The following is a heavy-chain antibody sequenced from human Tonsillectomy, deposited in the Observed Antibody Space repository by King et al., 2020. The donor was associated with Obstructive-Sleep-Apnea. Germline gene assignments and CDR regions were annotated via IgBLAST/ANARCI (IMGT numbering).Heavy chain of an antibody. V-gene: IGHV3-23*04. Sequence: VQLVESGGGLVQPGGSLRLSCAASGFTFSSYAMSWVRQAPGKGLEWVSGISGSGGCTYYADSVKGRFTISRDNSKNTLFLPMNSLRAEDTAIYYCAKSIPVAASPPWGQGTLVTVSS. CDR1: GFTFSSYA. CDR2: ISGSGGCT. J-gene: IGHJ5*02. D-gene: IGHD6-19*01. CDR3: AKSIPVAASPP.